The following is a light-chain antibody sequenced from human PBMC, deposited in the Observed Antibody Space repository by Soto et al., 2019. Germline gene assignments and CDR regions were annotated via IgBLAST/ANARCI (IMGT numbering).Light chain of an antibody. CDR1: QTVYNGF. Sequence: ENVLTQSPGTLSLSPGERATLSCRASQTVYNGFLAWYQQKPGQAPRLLIYGASSRATGIPDRFSGSGSGTDFTLTISSLEPEDFAVYYCQQYVSSPRTFGQATKVEI. V-gene: IGKV3-20*01. CDR2: GAS. CDR3: QQYVSSPRT. J-gene: IGKJ1*01.